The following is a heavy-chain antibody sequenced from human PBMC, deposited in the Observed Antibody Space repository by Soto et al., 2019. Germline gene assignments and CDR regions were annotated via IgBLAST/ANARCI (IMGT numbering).Heavy chain of an antibody. Sequence: DASVKVSCKDSHYSFAIYGISCVRQAPLQGLDWMGWISTYNSNTKYAQKFQGRVTMTTDTPTSTAYMNLRSLTSDDTAVYYCAREGYCSSGSCALYSHDFFGMDVWGQGTTVTVSS. CDR3: AREGYCSSGSCALYSHDFFGMDV. D-gene: IGHD2-15*01. V-gene: IGHV1-18*01. CDR1: HYSFAIYG. J-gene: IGHJ6*02. CDR2: ISTYNSNT.